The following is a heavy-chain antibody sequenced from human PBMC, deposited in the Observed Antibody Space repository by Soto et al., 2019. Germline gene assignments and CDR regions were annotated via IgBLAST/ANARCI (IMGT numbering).Heavy chain of an antibody. J-gene: IGHJ4*02. CDR1: GGSISSYY. D-gene: IGHD4-17*01. CDR3: ARLLTTVVPDY. V-gene: IGHV4-59*01. CDR2: IYYSGST. Sequence: PSATLSLTCTVSGGSISSYYWSWIRQPPGKGLEWIGYIYYSGSTNYNPSLKSRVTISVDTSKNQFSLKLSSVTAADTAVYYCARLLTTVVPDYWGQGTLVTVSS.